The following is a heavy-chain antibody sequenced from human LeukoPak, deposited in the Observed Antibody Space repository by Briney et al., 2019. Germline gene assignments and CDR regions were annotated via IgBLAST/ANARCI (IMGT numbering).Heavy chain of an antibody. CDR3: AKRSVPGRPGY. J-gene: IGHJ4*02. Sequence: GGSLRLSCAASGFIVSDNDIKWVCQAPGKGLEWVSLIYADGSTHYTDSVKGRFSISRDNSQNTVYLQMNSLRGEDTAVYFCAKRSVPGRPGYWGQGTLVTVSS. CDR2: IYADGST. D-gene: IGHD3-3*01. V-gene: IGHV3-66*04. CDR1: GFIVSDND.